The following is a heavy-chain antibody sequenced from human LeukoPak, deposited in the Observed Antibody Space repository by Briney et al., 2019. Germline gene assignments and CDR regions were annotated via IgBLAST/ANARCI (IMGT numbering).Heavy chain of an antibody. D-gene: IGHD1-26*01. CDR1: GYTFSSCA. V-gene: IGHV3-23*01. CDR2: ITGGGGTT. Sequence: GGSLRLSCAASGYTFSSCAMSWVRQAPGKGLEWVLTITGGGGTTYYADSVKGRFTISRDTSKNTLFLQMNSLRAEDTAVYYCARMREYSGNSYPNFDYWGQGTLVTVSS. CDR3: ARMREYSGNSYPNFDY. J-gene: IGHJ4*02.